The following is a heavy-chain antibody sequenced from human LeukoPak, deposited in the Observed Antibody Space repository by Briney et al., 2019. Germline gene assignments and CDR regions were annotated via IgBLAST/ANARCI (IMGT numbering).Heavy chain of an antibody. Sequence: GGSLRLSCAASGFTFSSYAMTWVRQAPGKGLEWDSIISGSGGSTSYADSVKGRFTISRDNSKNTLYLQMNSLRAEDTAVYYCAKAFGYCSGGSCYSLLDYWGQGTLVTVSS. CDR2: ISGSGGST. V-gene: IGHV3-23*01. CDR3: AKAFGYCSGGSCYSLLDY. CDR1: GFTFSSYA. D-gene: IGHD2-15*01. J-gene: IGHJ4*02.